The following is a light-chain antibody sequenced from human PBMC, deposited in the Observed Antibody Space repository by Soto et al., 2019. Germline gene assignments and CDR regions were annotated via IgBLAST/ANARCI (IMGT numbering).Light chain of an antibody. V-gene: IGLV1-40*01. J-gene: IGLJ3*02. Sequence: QSVLTQPPSVSGAPGQRITISCTGSRSNIGAGYEVHWYQQLPGTAPKLLISGNSNRPSGVPDRFSGSKSGTSASLAITGLQAEDEADYYCQSYDSSLSGWVFGGRTKLTVL. CDR1: RSNIGAGYE. CDR2: GNS. CDR3: QSYDSSLSGWV.